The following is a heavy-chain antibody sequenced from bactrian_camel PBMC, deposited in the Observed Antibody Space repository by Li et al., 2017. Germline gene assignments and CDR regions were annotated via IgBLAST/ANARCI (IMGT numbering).Heavy chain of an antibody. Sequence: HVQLVESGGGSVQAGGSLRLSCQVSGYLYGGNCLGWFRQAPGKEREGAASIHAYTGMTAYAESVKGRFTISRDNDKNTVYLQMNNLQPEDTATYYCAEGRGSRGEHCYSLNYWGQGTQVTVS. J-gene: IGHJ4*01. CDR3: AEGRGSRGEHCYSLNY. D-gene: IGHD6*01. CDR1: GYLYGGNC. V-gene: IGHV3S54*01. CDR2: IHAYTGMT.